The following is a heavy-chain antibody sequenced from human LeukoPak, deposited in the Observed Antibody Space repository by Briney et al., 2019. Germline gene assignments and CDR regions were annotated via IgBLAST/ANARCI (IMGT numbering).Heavy chain of an antibody. J-gene: IGHJ4*02. CDR3: ARDRSDTAMGDFDY. V-gene: IGHV1-24*01. CDR2: FDPEDGET. Sequence: ASVKVSCKVSGYTLTELSMHWVRQAPGKGLEWMGGFDPEDGETIYAQKFQGRVTMTRDTSTSTVYMELSSLRSEDTAVYYCARDRSDTAMGDFDYWGQGTLVTVSS. D-gene: IGHD5-18*01. CDR1: GYTLTELS.